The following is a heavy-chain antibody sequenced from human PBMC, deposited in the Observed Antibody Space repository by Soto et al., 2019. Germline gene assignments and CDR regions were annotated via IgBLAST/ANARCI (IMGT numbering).Heavy chain of an antibody. J-gene: IGHJ6*02. CDR3: VKDPGPPRNYFYGMAV. Sequence: PSETLSLTCTVSGGSFSSNNFYWSWIHQFPGKGLEWIGYIYHTGTTYYSPSFESRVTISLDTSNNQFSLRLASVTAADTATYNCVKDPGPPRNYFYGMAVWGQGITVTVS. V-gene: IGHV4-31*03. CDR1: GGSFSSNNFY. CDR2: IYHTGTT. D-gene: IGHD7-27*01.